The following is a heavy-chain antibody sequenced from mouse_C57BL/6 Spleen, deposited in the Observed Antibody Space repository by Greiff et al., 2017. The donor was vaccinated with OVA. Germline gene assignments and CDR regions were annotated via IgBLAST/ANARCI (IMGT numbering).Heavy chain of an antibody. CDR3: ARAIYYDYGEAMDY. V-gene: IGHV2-2*01. CDR1: GFSLTSYG. J-gene: IGHJ4*01. CDR2: IWSGGST. Sequence: QVQLKESGPGLVQPSQSLSITCTVSGFSLTSYGVHWVRQSPGKGLEWLGVIWSGGSTDYNAAFISRLSISKDNSKSQVFFKMNSLQADDTAIYYCARAIYYDYGEAMDYWGQGTSVTVSS. D-gene: IGHD2-4*01.